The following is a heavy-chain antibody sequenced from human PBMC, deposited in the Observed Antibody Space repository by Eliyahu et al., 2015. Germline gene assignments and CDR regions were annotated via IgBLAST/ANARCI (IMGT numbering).Heavy chain of an antibody. CDR1: GXTFSSYA. Sequence: QVQLVPSGAEVKKPGSSVKVSCXASGXTFSSYAISXVRQAPGQGLEGMGGTIPIFGTANYAQKFQGRVTITADESTSTAYMELSSLRSEDTAVYYCARVSPPRGTGDWFDPWGQGTLVTVSS. CDR3: ARVSPPRGTGDWFDP. D-gene: IGHD3/OR15-3a*01. J-gene: IGHJ5*02. V-gene: IGHV1-69*01. CDR2: TIPIFGTA.